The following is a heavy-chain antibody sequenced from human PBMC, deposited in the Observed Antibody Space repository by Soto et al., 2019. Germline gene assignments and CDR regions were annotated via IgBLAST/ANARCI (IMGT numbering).Heavy chain of an antibody. CDR2: INPNCGGT. D-gene: IGHD6-13*01. CDR3: ARAPQDSSRYFYY. Sequence: ASVKVSCKASGYTFTGYYMHWVRQAPGQGLEWMGWINPNCGGTNYAQKFQGWVTMTRDTSISTAYMELSRLRSDDTAVYYWARAPQDSSRYFYYWGQGTLVTGSS. CDR1: GYTFTGYY. J-gene: IGHJ4*02. V-gene: IGHV1-2*04.